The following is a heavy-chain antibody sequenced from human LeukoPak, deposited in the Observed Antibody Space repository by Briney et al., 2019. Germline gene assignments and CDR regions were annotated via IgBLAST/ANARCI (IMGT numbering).Heavy chain of an antibody. Sequence: SVKVSCKASGGTFSSYAISWVRQAPGQGLEWMGGIIPIFGAANYAQKFQGRVTITADESTSTAYMELSSLRSEDTAVYYCARVGDRVNWFDPWGQGTLVTVSS. V-gene: IGHV1-69*13. D-gene: IGHD4-17*01. J-gene: IGHJ5*02. CDR2: IIPIFGAA. CDR3: ARVGDRVNWFDP. CDR1: GGTFSSYA.